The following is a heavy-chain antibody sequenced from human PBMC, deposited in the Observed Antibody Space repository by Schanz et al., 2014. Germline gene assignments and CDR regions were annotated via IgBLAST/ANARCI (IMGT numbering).Heavy chain of an antibody. CDR2: IIPILGIA. CDR3: ATMWGYCTATACQILEVLDV. Sequence: QVQLVQSGAEVKKPGSSMKVSCKASGGTFNSYTINWVRQAPGQGLEWMGRIIPILGIANYAQRFQGRVTNTADKSSDTAYMELSSLRSEDTAMYYCATMWGYCTATACQILEVLDVWGQGTMXTVSS. V-gene: IGHV1-69*02. CDR1: GGTFNSYT. D-gene: IGHD2-8*02. J-gene: IGHJ3*01.